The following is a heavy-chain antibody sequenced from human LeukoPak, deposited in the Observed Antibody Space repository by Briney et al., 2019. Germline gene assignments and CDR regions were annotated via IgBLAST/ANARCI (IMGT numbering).Heavy chain of an antibody. D-gene: IGHD3-10*01. CDR3: ARHSAPTMVRGVNYYYYYMDV. CDR2: IYYSGST. Sequence: SETLSLTCTVSGGSISSYYWGWIRQPPGKGLEWIGYIYYSGSTNYNPSLKSRVTISVDTSKNQFSLKLSSVTAADTAVYYCARHSAPTMVRGVNYYYYYMDVWGEGTTVTVSS. J-gene: IGHJ6*03. V-gene: IGHV4-59*08. CDR1: GGSISSYY.